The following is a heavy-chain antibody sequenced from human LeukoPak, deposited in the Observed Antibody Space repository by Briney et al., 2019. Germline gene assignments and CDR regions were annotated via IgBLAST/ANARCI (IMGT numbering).Heavy chain of an antibody. Sequence: GGSVRLSCAASGFTFSSYWMHWVRQAPGKGLVWVSRINSDGSSTSYAHSVKGRFTISRDNAKNTLYLHMNSLRAEDTGVYYCATDNQWLGAFEIWGQGTMVTVSS. CDR3: ATDNQWLGAFEI. V-gene: IGHV3-74*01. CDR2: INSDGSST. D-gene: IGHD5-12*01. CDR1: GFTFSSYW. J-gene: IGHJ3*02.